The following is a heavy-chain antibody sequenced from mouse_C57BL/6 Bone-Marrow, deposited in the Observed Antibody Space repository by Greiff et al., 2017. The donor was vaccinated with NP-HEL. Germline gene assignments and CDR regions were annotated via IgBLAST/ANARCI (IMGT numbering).Heavy chain of an antibody. D-gene: IGHD2-3*01. Sequence: LMRPGSSVKMSCKTSGYTFTSYGINWVKQRPGQGLEWIGYIYIGNGYTEYNEKFKGKATLTSDTSSSTAYMQLSSLTSEDSAIYFCARYDGYYEGGGIMDYWGQGTSVTVSS. CDR1: GYTFTSYG. V-gene: IGHV1-58*01. CDR3: ARYDGYYEGGGIMDY. J-gene: IGHJ4*01. CDR2: IYIGNGYT.